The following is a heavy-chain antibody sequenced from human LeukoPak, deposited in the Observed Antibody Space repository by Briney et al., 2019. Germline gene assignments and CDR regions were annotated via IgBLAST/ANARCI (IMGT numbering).Heavy chain of an antibody. J-gene: IGHJ3*02. D-gene: IGHD2-2*01. CDR1: GYTFTSYG. CDR3: ARALASGRYCSSTSCPRGAFDI. CDR2: INVYNGNT. V-gene: IGHV1-18*01. Sequence: ASVKVSCKASGYTFTSYGINWVRQAPGQGLEWMGWINVYNGNTNNAQKLQGRVTMTTDTSTSTAYMELRSLRSDDTAVYYCARALASGRYCSSTSCPRGAFDIWGQGTMVTVSS.